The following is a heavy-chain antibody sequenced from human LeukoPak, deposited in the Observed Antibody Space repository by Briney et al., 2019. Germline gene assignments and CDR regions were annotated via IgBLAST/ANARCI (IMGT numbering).Heavy chain of an antibody. Sequence: GGSLRLSCEASGFTLSTYWMNWVRQVPGKGLDWVANINPDGSGKRYADSVKGRFTIARDNADNSLSLQMNSLRAEDTAVYYCASWGAGVNSWGQGPLVTVPP. CDR3: ASWGAGVNS. D-gene: IGHD3-16*01. J-gene: IGHJ4*02. V-gene: IGHV3-7*01. CDR1: GFTLSTYW. CDR2: INPDGSGK.